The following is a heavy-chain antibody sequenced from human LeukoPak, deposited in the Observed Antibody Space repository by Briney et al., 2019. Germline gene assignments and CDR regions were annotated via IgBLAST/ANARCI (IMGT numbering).Heavy chain of an antibody. Sequence: GGSLRLSCAASGFTFSEFEMNWVRQAPGKGLEWVSDISSGGTTIFYADSVKGRFTVSRDNAKNSLYLQMNSLRDEDTAIYYCTRGLVVWGQGALVTVSS. CDR2: ISSGGTTI. V-gene: IGHV3-48*03. CDR3: TRGLVV. J-gene: IGHJ4*02. D-gene: IGHD2-2*01. CDR1: GFTFSEFE.